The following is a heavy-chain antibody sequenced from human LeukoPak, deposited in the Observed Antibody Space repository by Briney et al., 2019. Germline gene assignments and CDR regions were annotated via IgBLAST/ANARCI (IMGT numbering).Heavy chain of an antibody. Sequence: ASVKVSCKASGYTFTNYGISWVRQAPGQGLEWMGWISADNGNTYYTQNFQGRVSMTTDTSTSTAYMEVRSLRSDDTAVFYCARVHILTGYYFFDSWGQGTLVTVSS. J-gene: IGHJ4*02. CDR2: ISADNGNT. CDR3: ARVHILTGYYFFDS. D-gene: IGHD3-9*01. CDR1: GYTFTNYG. V-gene: IGHV1-18*01.